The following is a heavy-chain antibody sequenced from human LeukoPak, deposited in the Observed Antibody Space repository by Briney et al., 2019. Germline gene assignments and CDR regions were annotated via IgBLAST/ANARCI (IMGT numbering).Heavy chain of an antibody. J-gene: IGHJ3*02. Sequence: GGSLRLSCAASGFTFDDYGMSWVRQAPGKGLEWVPGINWNGGSTGYADSVKGRFTISRGNAKNSLCLQMNSLRAEDTAVYYCARDRHNWNDWAAFDIWGQGTMVTVSS. CDR3: ARDRHNWNDWAAFDI. V-gene: IGHV3-20*04. CDR2: INWNGGST. CDR1: GFTFDDYG. D-gene: IGHD1-20*01.